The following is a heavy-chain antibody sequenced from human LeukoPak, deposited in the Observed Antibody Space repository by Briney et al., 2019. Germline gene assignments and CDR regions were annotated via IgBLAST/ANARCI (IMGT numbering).Heavy chain of an antibody. Sequence: SETLSLTCVVSGVSITNGYWWYWARQTPGKGLEWIGEIYHNGRTKYNPSLKSRVSILVDTSKNQFSLKLSSVTAADTAVYYCARARVAGPKRYNWFDPWGQGTLVTVSS. CDR1: GVSITNGYW. CDR3: ARARVAGPKRYNWFDP. V-gene: IGHV4-4*02. J-gene: IGHJ5*02. CDR2: IYHNGRT. D-gene: IGHD6-19*01.